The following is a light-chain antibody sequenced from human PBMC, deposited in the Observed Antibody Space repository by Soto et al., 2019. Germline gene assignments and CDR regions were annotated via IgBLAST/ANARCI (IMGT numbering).Light chain of an antibody. V-gene: IGLV1-36*01. CDR1: RSNIGNNA. Sequence: QSVLTQPPSVSDAPRQRVTISCSGSRSNIGNNAVNWYQQLPGKAPKLLIYYDDLLPSGVSDRFSGSKSGTSASLAISGLQSEDEADSYCAAWDDRLNGLVFGGGTQLTVL. J-gene: IGLJ3*02. CDR3: AAWDDRLNGLV. CDR2: YDD.